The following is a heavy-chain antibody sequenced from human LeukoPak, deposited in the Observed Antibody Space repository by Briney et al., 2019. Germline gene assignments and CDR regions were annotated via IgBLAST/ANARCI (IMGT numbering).Heavy chain of an antibody. CDR1: GGSFSGYY. J-gene: IGHJ4*02. CDR3: ARGFGATSTYYDLDY. Sequence: SETLSLTCAVYGGSFSGYYWSWIRQPPGKGLEWIGEINHSGSTNYNPSLKSRVTISVDTSKNQFSLKLSSVTAADTAVYYCARGFGATSTYYDLDYWGQGTLVTVSS. D-gene: IGHD3-22*01. V-gene: IGHV4-34*01. CDR2: INHSGST.